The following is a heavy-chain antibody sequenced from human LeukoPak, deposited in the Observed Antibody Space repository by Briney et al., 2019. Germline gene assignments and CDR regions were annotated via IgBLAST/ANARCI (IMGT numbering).Heavy chain of an antibody. Sequence: GGSLRLSCAVSAFTVSSNYVSWVRQAPGKGLEWVSVIYGGGSTNYADSVKGRFTISRDNAKNPLYLQMNSLRAEDTAVYYCARVLDLYYDSDYYYMDVWGKGTTVTVSS. J-gene: IGHJ6*03. D-gene: IGHD3-3*01. CDR1: AFTVSSNY. V-gene: IGHV3-66*01. CDR2: IYGGGST. CDR3: ARVLDLYYDSDYYYMDV.